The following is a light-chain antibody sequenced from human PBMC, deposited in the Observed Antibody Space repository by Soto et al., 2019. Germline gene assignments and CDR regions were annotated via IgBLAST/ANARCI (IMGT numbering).Light chain of an antibody. CDR1: DSNIGSTA. J-gene: IGLJ3*02. CDR2: SSN. Sequence: QSVLTQPPSVSATPGQGVTLSCSGGDSNIGSTAVNWYQQLPGTAPKLLIYSSNQRPSGVPDRISGSKSGTSASLAISGLQSEDEADYYCAVWDDSLSGWVFGGGTKVTVL. CDR3: AVWDDSLSGWV. V-gene: IGLV1-44*01.